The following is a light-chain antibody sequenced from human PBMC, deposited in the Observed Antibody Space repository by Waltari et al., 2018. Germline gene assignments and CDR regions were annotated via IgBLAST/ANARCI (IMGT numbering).Light chain of an antibody. V-gene: IGLV2-14*01. CDR2: DVR. CDR1: SRDIGTYDY. J-gene: IGLJ3*02. Sequence: QSALTQAASVSASPGQSITTSCPGTSRDIGTYDYVSWFQQYPGRAPRLTLYDVRTRALGVSKRFSGSKAGITASLGMSGLLAEDEAYYYCSSYTSSTTWVVGGGTKLTVL. CDR3: SSYTSSTTWV.